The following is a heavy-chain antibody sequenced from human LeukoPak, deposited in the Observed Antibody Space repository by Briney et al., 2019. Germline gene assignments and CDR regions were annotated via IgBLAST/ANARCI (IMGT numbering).Heavy chain of an antibody. D-gene: IGHD3-10*01. Sequence: GRSLRLSCAASGFTFSSYGMYWVRQAPGKGLEWVAVISYDGSNQYYADSVKGRFTISRDNSKNTLYLQMNSLRAEDTAVYYCAREDYGSGSYQAFDYWGQGTLVTVSS. V-gene: IGHV3-30*03. J-gene: IGHJ4*02. CDR3: AREDYGSGSYQAFDY. CDR1: GFTFSSYG. CDR2: ISYDGSNQ.